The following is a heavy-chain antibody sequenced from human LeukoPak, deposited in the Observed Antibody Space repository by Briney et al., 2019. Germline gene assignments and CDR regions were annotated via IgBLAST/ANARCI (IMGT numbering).Heavy chain of an antibody. D-gene: IGHD2-15*01. CDR1: GFTFSSYG. Sequence: GGSLRLSCAASGFTFSSYGMHWVRQAPGKGLEWVAVISYDGSNKYYADSVKGRFTISRDNSKNTLYLQMNSLRAEDAAVYYCAKGLPPDYWGQGTLVTVSS. CDR2: ISYDGSNK. J-gene: IGHJ4*02. V-gene: IGHV3-30*18. CDR3: AKGLPPDY.